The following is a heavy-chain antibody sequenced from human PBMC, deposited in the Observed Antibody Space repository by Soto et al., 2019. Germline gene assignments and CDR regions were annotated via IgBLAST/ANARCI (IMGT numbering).Heavy chain of an antibody. V-gene: IGHV3-66*01. D-gene: IGHD2-15*01. CDR2: IQSGGPT. CDR1: GFTVSSKY. Sequence: EVHLVESGGGLVQPGGSLRLSCAASGFTVSSKYMSWVRQAPGKGLEWVSLIQSGGPTYYADSVKGRFTISRDTSENTVHLQMDRLRAEDTAVYSCARDDVLCDGSRCSGVPLDVRGKATTVTVSS. J-gene: IGHJ6*04. CDR3: ARDDVLCDGSRCSGVPLDV.